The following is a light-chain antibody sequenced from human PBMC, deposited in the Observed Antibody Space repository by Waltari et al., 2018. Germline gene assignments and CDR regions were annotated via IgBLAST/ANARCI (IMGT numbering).Light chain of an antibody. J-gene: IGLJ1*01. CDR1: SSDVGAYHY. Sequence: QSALTQPASVSGSPGQSITISCTGTSSDVGAYHYVSWYQQHPGKVPKLMIYEVSNRPSGVSNRFSGSKSGNTASLTISGLQAEDEADYYCSSYTSSSTYVFGTGTSVTVL. CDR2: EVS. CDR3: SSYTSSSTYV. V-gene: IGLV2-14*01.